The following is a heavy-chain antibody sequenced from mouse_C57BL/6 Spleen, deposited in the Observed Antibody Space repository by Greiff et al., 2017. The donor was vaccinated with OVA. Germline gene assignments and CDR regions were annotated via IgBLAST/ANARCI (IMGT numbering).Heavy chain of an antibody. D-gene: IGHD2-4*01. J-gene: IGHJ4*01. V-gene: IGHV1-55*01. CDR2: IYPGSGST. CDR3: ARSGIYYDYPYAMDY. Sequence: VQLQQPGAELVKPGASVKMSCKASGYTFTSYWITWVKQRPGQGLEWIGDIYPGSGSTNYNEKFKSKATLTVDTSYSTAYMQLSSLTSEDSAVYYCARSGIYYDYPYAMDYWGQGTSVTVSS. CDR1: GYTFTSYW.